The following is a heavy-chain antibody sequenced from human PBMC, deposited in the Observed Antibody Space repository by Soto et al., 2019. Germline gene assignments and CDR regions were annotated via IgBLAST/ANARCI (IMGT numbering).Heavy chain of an antibody. CDR2: IYYSGST. CDR1: GDSISSYY. J-gene: IGHJ4*02. Sequence: SETLSLTCTVSGDSISSYYWSWIRQPPGKGLEWIGDIYYSGSTNYNPSLKSRVTISVNTSKNQFSLKLSSVTAADTAVYYCARAGIVGAYLFDYWGQGTLVTVSS. CDR3: ARAGIVGAYLFDY. D-gene: IGHD1-26*01. V-gene: IGHV4-59*12.